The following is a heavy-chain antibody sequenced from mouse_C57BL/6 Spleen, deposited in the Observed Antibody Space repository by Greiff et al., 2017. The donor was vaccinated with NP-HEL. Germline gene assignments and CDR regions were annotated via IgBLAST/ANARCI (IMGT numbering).Heavy chain of an antibody. CDR3: ARPAYYSNYWYYFDY. CDR2: IDPSDSYT. V-gene: IGHV1-69*01. D-gene: IGHD2-5*01. J-gene: IGHJ2*01. CDR1: GYTFTSYW. Sequence: QVQLQQPGAELVMPGASVKLSCKASGYTFTSYWMHWVKQRPGQGLEWIGEIDPSDSYTNYNQKFKGKSTLTVDKSSNTAYMQLSSLTTEDSAVYYCARPAYYSNYWYYFDYWGQGTTLTVSS.